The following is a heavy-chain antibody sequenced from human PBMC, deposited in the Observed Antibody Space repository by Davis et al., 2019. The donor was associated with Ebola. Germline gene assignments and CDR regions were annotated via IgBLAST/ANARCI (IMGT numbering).Heavy chain of an antibody. CDR1: GFTFSSYG. CDR2: ISYDGSNK. J-gene: IGHJ1*01. Sequence: PGGSLRLSCAASGFTFSSYGMHWVRQAPGKGLEWVAVISYDGSNKYYADSVKGRFTISRDNSTNTLYLQMNSLRAEDTAVYYCASRTHFQHWGQGTLVTVSS. CDR3: ASRTHFQH. D-gene: IGHD1/OR15-1a*01. V-gene: IGHV3-30*03.